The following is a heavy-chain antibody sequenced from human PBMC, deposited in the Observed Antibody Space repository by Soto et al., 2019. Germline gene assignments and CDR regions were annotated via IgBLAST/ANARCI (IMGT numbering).Heavy chain of an antibody. V-gene: IGHV4-39*01. CDR2: IYYSGNT. CDR3: TRIYCSAAACYHFDY. Sequence: LQLRESGPGLVKPSETLSLTCTVSGGSISSSSYYWGWVRQPPGKGLEWIGSIYYSGNTHYNPSLRSRVTISVDTSKNQFSLRLSSVTAADTAVYYCTRIYCSAAACYHFDYWGQGTLVTVSS. CDR1: GGSISSSSYY. D-gene: IGHD2-15*01. J-gene: IGHJ4*02.